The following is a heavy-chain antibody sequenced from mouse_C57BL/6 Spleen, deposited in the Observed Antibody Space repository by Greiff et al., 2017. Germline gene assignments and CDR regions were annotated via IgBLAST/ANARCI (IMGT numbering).Heavy chain of an antibody. D-gene: IGHD1-1*01. CDR1: GFNIKDDY. CDR3: TTVVGRDYAMDY. Sequence: VQLQQSGAELVRPGASVKLSCTASGFNIKDDYMHWVKQRPEQGLEWIGWIDPENGDTEYASKFQGKATITADTSSNTAYLQLSSLTSEDTAVYYCTTVVGRDYAMDYWGQGTSVTVSS. V-gene: IGHV14-4*01. J-gene: IGHJ4*01. CDR2: IDPENGDT.